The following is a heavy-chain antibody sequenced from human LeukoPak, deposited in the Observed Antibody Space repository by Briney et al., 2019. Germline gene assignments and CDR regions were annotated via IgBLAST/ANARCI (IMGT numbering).Heavy chain of an antibody. CDR2: INSDGSST. J-gene: IGHJ4*02. CDR3: ASYNPYY. D-gene: IGHD1-1*01. CDR1: GFSFSSYW. Sequence: GGSLRLSCAASGFSFSSYWMHWVRQAPGKGLVWVSRINSDGSSTTYADSVKGRSTISRDNAKNTLYLQMNSLRVEDTAVYYCASYNPYYGGQGTLVTVSS. V-gene: IGHV3-74*01.